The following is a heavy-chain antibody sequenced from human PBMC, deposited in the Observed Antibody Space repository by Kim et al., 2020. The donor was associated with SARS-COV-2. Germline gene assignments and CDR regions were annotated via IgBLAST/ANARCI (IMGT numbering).Heavy chain of an antibody. V-gene: IGHV3-33*01. CDR1: GFSFSNFG. CDR3: ARDAYGSGTYYKFFDY. CDR2: IWYDGTNE. Sequence: GGSLRLSCAASGFSFSNFGMHWVRQAPGKGLEWVAVIWYDGTNEYYADSVKGRFTVSRDNSNNTLYLQMNGLRADDTAVYYCARDAYGSGTYYKFFDYWGKGTLVTVSS. J-gene: IGHJ4*02. D-gene: IGHD3-10*01.